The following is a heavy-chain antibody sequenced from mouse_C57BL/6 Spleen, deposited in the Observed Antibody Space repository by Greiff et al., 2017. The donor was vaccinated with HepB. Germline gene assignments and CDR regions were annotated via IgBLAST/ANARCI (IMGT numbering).Heavy chain of an antibody. CDR3: TGCGAWFAY. Sequence: EVMLVESGGGLVQPGGSMKLSCVASGFTFSNYWMNWVRQSPEKGLEWVAQIRLKSDNYATHYAESVKGRFTISRDDSKSSVYLQMNNLRAEDTGIYYCTGCGAWFAYWGQGTLVTVSA. J-gene: IGHJ3*01. CDR1: GFTFSNYW. CDR2: IRLKSDNYAT. V-gene: IGHV6-3*01.